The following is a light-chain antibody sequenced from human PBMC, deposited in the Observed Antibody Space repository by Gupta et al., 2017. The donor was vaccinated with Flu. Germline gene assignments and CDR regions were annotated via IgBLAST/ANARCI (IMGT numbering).Light chain of an antibody. J-gene: IGKJ2*01. CDR3: QHENNCPYT. CDR2: GAS. Sequence: EIVMTQSPATLSVSPGERATLSCRARQSVSSNLAWYQQKPGQAPRLLIYGASTRATGIPARFSGSGSGTEFTLTISSRQSEDFAVYYCQHENNCPYTFGQGTKMEIK. CDR1: QSVSSN. V-gene: IGKV3-15*01.